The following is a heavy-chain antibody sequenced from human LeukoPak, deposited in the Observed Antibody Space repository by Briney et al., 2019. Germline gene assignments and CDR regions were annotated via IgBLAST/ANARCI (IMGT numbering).Heavy chain of an antibody. V-gene: IGHV1-69*01. Sequence: GSSVKVSCKASGGTFSSYAISWVRQAPGQGLEWMGGIIPIFGTANYAQKFQGRVTITADESTSTAYMELSGLRSEDTAVYYCAREDSSGYQPFDYWGQGTLVTVSS. CDR3: AREDSSGYQPFDY. CDR1: GGTFSSYA. D-gene: IGHD3-22*01. J-gene: IGHJ4*02. CDR2: IIPIFGTA.